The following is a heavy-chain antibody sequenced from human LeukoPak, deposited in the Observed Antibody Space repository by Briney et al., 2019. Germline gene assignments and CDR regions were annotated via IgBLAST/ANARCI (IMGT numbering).Heavy chain of an antibody. CDR1: GGSFSGYY. CDR3: ARYRGYCSGGSCYSYNDY. V-gene: IGHV4-34*01. CDR2: INHSGST. J-gene: IGHJ4*02. Sequence: SETLSLTCAVYGGSFSGYYWSWIRQPPGKGLEWIGEINHSGSTNYNPSLKSRVTISVDTSKNQFSLKLSSVTAADTAVYYCARYRGYCSGGSCYSYNDYWGQGTLVTVSS. D-gene: IGHD2-15*01.